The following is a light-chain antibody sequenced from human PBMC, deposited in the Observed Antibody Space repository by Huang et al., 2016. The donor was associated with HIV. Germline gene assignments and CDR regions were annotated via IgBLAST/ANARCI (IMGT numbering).Light chain of an antibody. CDR1: QPINTY. J-gene: IGKJ5*01. CDR2: DSS. V-gene: IGKV1-39*01. CDR3: QQSYSMPIT. Sequence: DIQVTQSPSSLSASVGDRVTITCRASQPINTYLTWYQQKPGKAPKLLIYDSSTLQSGVPSRFSCSGSGTDFTLTISSLQPEDFATYYCQQSYSMPITFGLGTRLEI.